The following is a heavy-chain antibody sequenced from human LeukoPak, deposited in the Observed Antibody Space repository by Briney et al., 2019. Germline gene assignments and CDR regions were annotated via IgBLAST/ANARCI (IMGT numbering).Heavy chain of an antibody. Sequence: GASVMVSCKASGYSFSGYFMHWVRQAPGQGLEWMGWINPNSGGTHYAQKFQGRVTMTRDTSISTAYMELSRLRSDDTAVYYCARDPGYSSPRGDYWGQGTLVTVSS. V-gene: IGHV1-2*02. CDR3: ARDPGYSSPRGDY. D-gene: IGHD5-18*01. CDR1: GYSFSGYF. CDR2: INPNSGGT. J-gene: IGHJ4*02.